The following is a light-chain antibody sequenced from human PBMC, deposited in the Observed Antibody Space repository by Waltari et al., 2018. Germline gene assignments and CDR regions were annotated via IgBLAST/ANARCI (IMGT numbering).Light chain of an antibody. CDR1: SSDVGCYNY. V-gene: IGLV2-14*03. CDR3: SSYISSSSLEV. Sequence: QPALTQPASVSGSPGQSITISCTGTSSDVGCYNYVSWYHQHPGKAPNIMIFDVSSRSSGLGNRFSHSQSGNTASLTISGLQAEDVADYYCSSYISSSSLEVFGGGTRLT. J-gene: IGLJ3*02. CDR2: DVS.